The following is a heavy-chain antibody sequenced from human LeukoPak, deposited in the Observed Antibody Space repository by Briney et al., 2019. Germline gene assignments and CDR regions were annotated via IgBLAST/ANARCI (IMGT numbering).Heavy chain of an antibody. CDR2: INRDGDTT. D-gene: IGHD3-10*01. J-gene: IGHJ4*02. Sequence: GSLRLSCAASGFTFSNFAMHWVRQAPGKGLEYVSTINRDGDTTYYASSVKGSFTISRDNSKNTLFLQMGSLRTEDMAVYYCARAIYGSGNHYSDYWGQGTLVTVSS. CDR1: GFTFSNFA. V-gene: IGHV3-64*01. CDR3: ARAIYGSGNHYSDY.